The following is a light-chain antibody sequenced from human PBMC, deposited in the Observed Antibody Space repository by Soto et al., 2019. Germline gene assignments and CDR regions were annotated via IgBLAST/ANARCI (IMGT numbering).Light chain of an antibody. Sequence: EIVVTQSRRTLSLSPGGGAHLXCRASQSVRSSYLAWYQQKPGQAPRLLIYDASLRATGVPDRFSGSGSGTDFTLTITRLEPDDSAVYYCQQHGISHITFGQGTRLEIK. CDR2: DAS. J-gene: IGKJ5*01. V-gene: IGKV3-20*01. CDR3: QQHGISHIT. CDR1: QSVRSSY.